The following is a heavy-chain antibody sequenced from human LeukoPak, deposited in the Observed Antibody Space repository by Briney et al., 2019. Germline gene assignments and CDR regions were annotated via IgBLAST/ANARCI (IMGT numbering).Heavy chain of an antibody. CDR1: GFTFSSYW. J-gene: IGHJ4*02. D-gene: IGHD2-15*01. CDR3: AKDRAWSKGPYFDY. V-gene: IGHV3-74*01. CDR2: INSDGSST. Sequence: GGSLRLSCAASGFTFSSYWMHWVRQAPGKGLVWVSRINSDGSSTSYADSVKGRFTISGDNAKNTLYLQMNSLRAEDTAVYYCAKDRAWSKGPYFDYWGQGTLVTVSS.